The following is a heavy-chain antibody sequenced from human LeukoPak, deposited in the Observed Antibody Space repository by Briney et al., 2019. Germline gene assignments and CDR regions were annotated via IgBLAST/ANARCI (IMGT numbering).Heavy chain of an antibody. CDR2: ISGSGGST. D-gene: IGHD1-26*01. V-gene: IGHV3-23*01. Sequence: GGSLRLSCAASGFTFSSYGMSWVRQAPGKGLEWVSAISGSGGSTYYADSVKGRFTISRDNSKNTLYLQMNSLRAEDTAVYYCAKAGGSYSSAFDIWGQGTMVTVSS. CDR1: GFTFSSYG. J-gene: IGHJ3*02. CDR3: AKAGGSYSSAFDI.